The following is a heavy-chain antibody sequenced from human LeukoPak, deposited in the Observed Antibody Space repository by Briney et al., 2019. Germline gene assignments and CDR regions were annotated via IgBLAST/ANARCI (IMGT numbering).Heavy chain of an antibody. V-gene: IGHV3-11*06. CDR2: ISSSSSYT. D-gene: IGHD5-12*01. CDR1: GFTFSDYY. Sequence: NSGGSLRLSCAASGFTFSDYYMSWIRQAPGKGLEWVSYISSSSSYTNYADSEKGRFTISRDNAKNSLYLQMNSLRAEDTAVYYCTRGVATKPIDYWGQGTLVTVSS. J-gene: IGHJ4*02. CDR3: TRGVATKPIDY.